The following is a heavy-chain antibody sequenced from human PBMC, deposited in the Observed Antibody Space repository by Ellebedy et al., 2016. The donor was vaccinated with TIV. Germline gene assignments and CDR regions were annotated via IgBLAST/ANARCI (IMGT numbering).Heavy chain of an antibody. Sequence: AASVKVSCKASGYTFTSYGINWVRQAPAQGLEWMGWISPYHGNTNYAQNLQGRVTMTTDTSTSTAFMDLRSLRSDDTAVYYCARVSGSYYKSSSSAYFDYWGQGTLVTVSS. CDR2: ISPYHGNT. D-gene: IGHD1-26*01. CDR1: GYTFTSYG. J-gene: IGHJ4*02. V-gene: IGHV1-18*01. CDR3: ARVSGSYYKSSSSAYFDY.